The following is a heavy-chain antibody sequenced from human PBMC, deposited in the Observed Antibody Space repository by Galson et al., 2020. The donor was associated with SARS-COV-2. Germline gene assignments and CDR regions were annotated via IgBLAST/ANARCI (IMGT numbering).Heavy chain of an antibody. D-gene: IGHD3-3*01. CDR3: ARDVYDSTWFDP. CDR2: IYYSGST. V-gene: IGHV4-39*07. Sequence: SETLSLTCTVSGGSISSSSYYWGWIRQPPGKGLAWIGSIYYSGSTYYNPSLKSRVTISVDTSKNQFSLKLSSVTAADTAVYYCARDVYDSTWFDPWGQGTLVTVSS. J-gene: IGHJ5*02. CDR1: GGSISSSSYY.